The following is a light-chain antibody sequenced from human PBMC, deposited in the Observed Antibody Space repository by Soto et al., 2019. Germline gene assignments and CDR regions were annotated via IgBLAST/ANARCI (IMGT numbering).Light chain of an antibody. CDR3: SSYAGSNNLV. CDR2: EVS. CDR1: SSDVGGYNY. J-gene: IGLJ2*01. V-gene: IGLV2-8*01. Sequence: QSALTQPTSASGSPGQSVTISCNGTSSDVGGYNYVSWYQQHPGKAPKLVIYEVSKRPSGVPDRFSGSKSGNTASLTVSGLQAEDEADYYFSSYAGSNNLVFGGVTKLTVL.